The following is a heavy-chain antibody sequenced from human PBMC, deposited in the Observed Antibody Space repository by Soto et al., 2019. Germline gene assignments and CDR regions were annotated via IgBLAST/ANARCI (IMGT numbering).Heavy chain of an antibody. D-gene: IGHD5-12*01. V-gene: IGHV1-18*01. CDR1: GYTFTSYG. Sequence: ASVKVSCKASGYTFTSYGISWVRQAPGQGLEWMGWISAYNGNTNYAQKLQGRVTMTTDTSTSTAYMELRSLRSDDTAVYYCARVMATYSGYDSPTSNYYYGMDVWGQGTTVTVSS. CDR2: ISAYNGNT. CDR3: ARVMATYSGYDSPTSNYYYGMDV. J-gene: IGHJ6*02.